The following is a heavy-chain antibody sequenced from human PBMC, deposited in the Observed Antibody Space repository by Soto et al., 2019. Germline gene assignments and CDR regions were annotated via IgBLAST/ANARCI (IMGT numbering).Heavy chain of an antibody. CDR3: ARDTISHGMDV. D-gene: IGHD3-3*01. V-gene: IGHV4-30-2*01. Sequence: SETLSLTCTVSGGSINSDSYSWSWVRQPPGKGLEWIGYIYHSGSTYYNPSLKSRVTISLDRSRNQFSLKLSPVSAADTAVYYCARDTISHGMDVWGQGTTVTVSS. CDR2: IYHSGST. CDR1: GGSINSDSYS. J-gene: IGHJ6*02.